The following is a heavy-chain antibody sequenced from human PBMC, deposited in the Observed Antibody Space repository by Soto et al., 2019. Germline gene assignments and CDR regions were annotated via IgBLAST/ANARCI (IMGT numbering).Heavy chain of an antibody. D-gene: IGHD2-8*01. Sequence: GVSVKVSCKSSGYTFTSYAMHWVRQAPGQRLEWMGWINAGNGNTKYSQKFQGRVTITRDTSASTAYMELSSLRSEDTAVYYCARSVPRFCTNGVCNDYWGQGTLVTVSS. V-gene: IGHV1-3*01. J-gene: IGHJ4*02. CDR1: GYTFTSYA. CDR3: ARSVPRFCTNGVCNDY. CDR2: INAGNGNT.